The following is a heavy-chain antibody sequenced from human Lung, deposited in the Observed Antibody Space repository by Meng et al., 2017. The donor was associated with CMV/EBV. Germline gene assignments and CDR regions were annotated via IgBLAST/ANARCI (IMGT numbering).Heavy chain of an antibody. D-gene: IGHD6-19*01. CDR2: IYPGDSDT. Sequence: GGSLRLXXKGSGYSFTSYWIGWVRQMPGKGLEWMGIIYPGDSDTRYSPSFQGQVTISADKSISTAYMELSSLRSEDTAVYYCARGPSYSSGFPDCWGQGTLVTVSS. CDR1: GYSFTSYW. CDR3: ARGPSYSSGFPDC. V-gene: IGHV5-51*01. J-gene: IGHJ4*02.